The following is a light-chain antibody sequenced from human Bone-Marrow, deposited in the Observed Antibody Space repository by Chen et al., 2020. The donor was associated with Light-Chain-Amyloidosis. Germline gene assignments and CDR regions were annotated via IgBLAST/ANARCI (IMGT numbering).Light chain of an antibody. Sequence: SYVLTQPSSVSVAPGQTATIACGGTNIGYTSVHWYQQTPGQAPLLVVYDDSDRPSGIPERLSASNSGNTATLTISRVEAGDEADYYCQVWDRSSDRPVFGGGTKLTVL. CDR2: DDS. CDR1: NIGYTS. V-gene: IGLV3-21*02. CDR3: QVWDRSSDRPV. J-gene: IGLJ3*02.